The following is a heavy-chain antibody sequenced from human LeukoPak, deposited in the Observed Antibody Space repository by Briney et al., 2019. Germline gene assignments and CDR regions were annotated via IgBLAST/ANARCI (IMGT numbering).Heavy chain of an antibody. J-gene: IGHJ4*02. CDR2: VGGSGGST. Sequence: GGSLRLSCAASGFTFSNYAMSWVRQAPGKGLEWVSAVGGSGGSTYYADSVKGRFTISRDNSNNTLCLQMNSLRAEDTAVYYCASGGGGWYRFDYWGQGTLVTDSS. CDR3: ASGGGGWYRFDY. CDR1: GFTFSNYA. D-gene: IGHD6-19*01. V-gene: IGHV3-23*01.